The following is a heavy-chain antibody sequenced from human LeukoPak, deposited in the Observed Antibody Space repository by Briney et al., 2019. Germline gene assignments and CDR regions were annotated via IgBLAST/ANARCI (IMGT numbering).Heavy chain of an antibody. D-gene: IGHD1-7*01. Sequence: GGSLRLSCVGSGFTFSNYWMNWVRQAPGKGLEWVANIKGSDKGHVDSVKGRFSVPRDDARNSLYLQMDSLRAEDTAVYYCARDVDWNYDLWGQGTVVRVSS. CDR3: ARDVDWNYDL. J-gene: IGHJ4*02. V-gene: IGHV3-7*01. CDR1: GFTFSNYW. CDR2: IKGSDK.